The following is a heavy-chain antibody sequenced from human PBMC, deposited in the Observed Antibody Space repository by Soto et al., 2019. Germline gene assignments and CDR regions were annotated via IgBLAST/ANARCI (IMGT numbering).Heavy chain of an antibody. D-gene: IGHD4-17*01. J-gene: IGHJ4*02. CDR2: IKEDGNEK. V-gene: IGHV3-7*03. CDR3: AADVGGYIYGLARH. CDR1: GFNFSDYW. Sequence: GGSLRLSCEVSGFNFSDYWMSWVRQAPGKGLEWVANIKEDGNEKDYVDSVKGRFTIFRDNAKNSVYLQMSSLRPEDTAVYYCAADVGGYIYGLARHWGPGTLVTVSS.